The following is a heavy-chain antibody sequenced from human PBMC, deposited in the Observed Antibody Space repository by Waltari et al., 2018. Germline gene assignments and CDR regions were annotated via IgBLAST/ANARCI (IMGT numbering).Heavy chain of an antibody. J-gene: IGHJ4*02. CDR2: ISGSERNT. V-gene: IGHV3-23*01. Sequence: EVQLLESGGGLVQPGGSLRLSCAASGFTFSSYGMSWVRQAPGKGLEWVAAISGSERNTSYTDSVKGGISISRNTTKNAMYPQKKSMSGEDTAVYACAKGFRDNHDFDYWGQGTLVTVSS. D-gene: IGHD1-20*01. CDR3: AKGFRDNHDFDY. CDR1: GFTFSSYG.